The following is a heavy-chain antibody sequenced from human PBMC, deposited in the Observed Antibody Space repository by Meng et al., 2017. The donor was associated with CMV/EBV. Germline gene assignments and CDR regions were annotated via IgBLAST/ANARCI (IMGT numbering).Heavy chain of an antibody. CDR2: INWNGGST. CDR1: GFTFDDYG. D-gene: IGHD2-2*01. Sequence: GESLKISCAASGFTFDDYGMSWVRQAPGKGLEWVSGINWNGGSTGYADSVKGRFTISRDNAKNSLYLQMNSLRAEDTALYYCAKVVRDIVVVPAAMGMDVWGQGTTVTVSS. J-gene: IGHJ6*02. CDR3: AKVVRDIVVVPAAMGMDV. V-gene: IGHV3-20*04.